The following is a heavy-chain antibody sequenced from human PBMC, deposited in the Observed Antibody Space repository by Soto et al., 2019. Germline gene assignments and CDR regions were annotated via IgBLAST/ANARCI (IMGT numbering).Heavy chain of an antibody. J-gene: IGHJ5*02. CDR3: ARGVTVFGLVSRFWFDP. Sequence: SESLSLTCAVSGGSISSSNWWCWVRQPPGKGLEWIGHIYNSGSTNYNPSLKSRVVISIDTSRNQFSLRLNSLTAADRAVYFCARGVTVFGLVSRFWFDPWGQGTVVTVSS. CDR1: GGSISSSNW. D-gene: IGHD3-3*01. CDR2: IYNSGST. V-gene: IGHV4-4*02.